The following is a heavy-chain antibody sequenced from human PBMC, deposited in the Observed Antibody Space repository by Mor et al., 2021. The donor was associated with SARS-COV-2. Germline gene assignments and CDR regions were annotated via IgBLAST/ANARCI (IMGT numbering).Heavy chain of an antibody. J-gene: IGHJ4*01. CDR3: ARLRSSVAGTSDYF. V-gene: IGHV4-59*08. D-gene: IGHD6-19*01. CDR2: SGST. Sequence: SGSTNYNPSLKSRVTISVDTSKNQFSLKLSSVTAADTAVYYCARLRSSVAGTSDYF.